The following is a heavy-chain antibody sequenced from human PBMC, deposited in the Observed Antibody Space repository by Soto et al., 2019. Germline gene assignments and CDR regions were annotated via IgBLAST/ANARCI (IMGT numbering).Heavy chain of an antibody. CDR2: IFYIGST. Sequence: PSETLSLTCTVSGGSISSGGYFWNWIRQHPGKGLEWIGYIFYIGSTYYNPSLKSRVTISVDTSKNQFSLKLSSVTAADTAVYYCARLGPAHDYVWGSYRSEDAFDIWGQGTMVTVSS. CDR1: GGSISSGGYF. J-gene: IGHJ3*02. CDR3: ARLGPAHDYVWGSYRSEDAFDI. D-gene: IGHD3-16*02. V-gene: IGHV4-31*03.